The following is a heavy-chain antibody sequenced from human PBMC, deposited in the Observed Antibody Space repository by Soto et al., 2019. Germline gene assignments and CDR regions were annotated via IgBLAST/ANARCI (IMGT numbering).Heavy chain of an antibody. J-gene: IGHJ3*02. D-gene: IGHD3-3*01. CDR2: IYHSGNT. CDR1: GGSISSSNW. V-gene: IGHV4-4*02. Sequence: QVQLQESGPGLVKPSGTLSLTCAVSGGSISSSNWWSWVRQPPGKGLEWIGEIYHSGNTNYNQSLKSRVTISVDKSKNQYSLKLSSVTAADTAVYYWASRFLEWLLALDIWGQGTMVTVSS. CDR3: ASRFLEWLLALDI.